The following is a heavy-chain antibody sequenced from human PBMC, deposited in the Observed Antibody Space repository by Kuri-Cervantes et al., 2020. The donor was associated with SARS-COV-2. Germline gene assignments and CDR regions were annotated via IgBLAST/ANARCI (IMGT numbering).Heavy chain of an antibody. CDR1: GYIFTDYY. CDR3: ARDRTRSSWYVWGGSIYGMDV. Sequence: ASVKVSCKASGYIFTDYYMHWVRQAPGQELGWMGRINPNSGGTNYAQKFQGRVTMTRDTSISTAYMELSRLRSDDTAVYYCARDRTRSSWYVWGGSIYGMDVWGQGTTVTVSS. D-gene: IGHD6-13*01. CDR2: INPNSGGT. V-gene: IGHV1-2*06. J-gene: IGHJ6*02.